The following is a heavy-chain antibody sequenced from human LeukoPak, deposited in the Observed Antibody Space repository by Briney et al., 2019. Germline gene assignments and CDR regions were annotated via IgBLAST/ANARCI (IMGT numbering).Heavy chain of an antibody. CDR2: INPNSGGT. CDR3: ARDAEDIVVVVAASGWFDP. D-gene: IGHD2-15*01. V-gene: IGHV1-2*02. J-gene: IGHJ5*02. CDR1: GYTFTGYY. Sequence: AASVTVSCKASGYTFTGYYMHWVRQAPGQGLEWMGWINPNSGGTHYAQKFQGSVTMTRDTSISTAYMGLSRLRSDDTAVYYCARDAEDIVVVVAASGWFDPWGEGTLVTVSS.